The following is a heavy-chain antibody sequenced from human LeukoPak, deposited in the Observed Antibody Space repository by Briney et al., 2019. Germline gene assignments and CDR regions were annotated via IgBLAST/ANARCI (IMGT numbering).Heavy chain of an antibody. Sequence: PGGSLRLSCAASGFTFSSYAMSWVRQAPGKGLEWVSAISGSGGSTYYADSVKGRFTISRDYSKNTLYLQMNSLRAEDTAVYYCAKAFYYYDSSGYYFSFDYWGQGTLVTVSS. CDR3: AKAFYYYDSSGYYFSFDY. CDR1: GFTFSSYA. CDR2: ISGSGGST. J-gene: IGHJ4*02. D-gene: IGHD3-22*01. V-gene: IGHV3-23*01.